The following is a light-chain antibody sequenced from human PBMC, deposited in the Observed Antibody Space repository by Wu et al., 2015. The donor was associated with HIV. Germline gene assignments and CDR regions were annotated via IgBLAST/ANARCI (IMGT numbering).Light chain of an antibody. CDR3: QQYNDWPET. Sequence: EIVMTQSPATLSLSPGERATLSCRASQSVSGSLAWYQQKPGQAPRLLIYGASTRAAGIPARFRGSGSGTEFTLTINSLQSVDFAVYYCQQYNDWPETFGQGTKVEVK. V-gene: IGKV3-15*01. CDR1: QSVSGS. CDR2: GAS. J-gene: IGKJ1*01.